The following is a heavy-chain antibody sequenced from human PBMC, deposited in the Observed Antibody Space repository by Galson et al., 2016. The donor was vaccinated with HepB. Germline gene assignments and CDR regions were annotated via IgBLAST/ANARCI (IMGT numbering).Heavy chain of an antibody. V-gene: IGHV1-18*01. CDR3: AREVSYYDRSGYPGRDYYYYMDV. D-gene: IGHD3-22*01. CDR2: ISPYNGNT. Sequence: VRQAPGQGLEWVGWISPYNGNTNYAQKVQGRVTMTTDTSTNTAYMQLRSLRFDDTAVYYCAREVSYYDRSGYPGRDYYYYMDVWGKGTKVTVSS. J-gene: IGHJ6*03.